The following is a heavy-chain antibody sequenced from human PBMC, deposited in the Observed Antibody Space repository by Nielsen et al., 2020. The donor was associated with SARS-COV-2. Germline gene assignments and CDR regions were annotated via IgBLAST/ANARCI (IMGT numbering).Heavy chain of an antibody. CDR1: GFTFSSYS. Sequence: GEFLKISCAASGFTFSSYSMNWVRQAPGKGLEWVSSISSSSSYIYYADSVKGRFTISRDNAKNSLYLQMNSLRAEDTAVYYCARDARYYDSSGYYLNYYYGMDVWGQGTTVTVSS. CDR3: ARDARYYDSSGYYLNYYYGMDV. J-gene: IGHJ6*02. CDR2: ISSSSSYI. V-gene: IGHV3-21*01. D-gene: IGHD3-22*01.